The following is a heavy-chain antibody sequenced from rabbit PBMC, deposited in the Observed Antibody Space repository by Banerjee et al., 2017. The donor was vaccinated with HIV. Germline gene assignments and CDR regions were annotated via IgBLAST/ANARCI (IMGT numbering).Heavy chain of an antibody. J-gene: IGHJ6*01. V-gene: IGHV1S40*01. D-gene: IGHD8-1*01. CDR1: GVSFSSSSY. CDR3: ARDTGSSFSSYGMDL. Sequence: QSLEESGGDLVKPGASLTLTCTASGVSFSSSSYKCWVRQAPGKGLEWIACIDTGSSGFTYFATWAKVRFTCSKTSSTTVTLQMTRLTAADPTTYFCARDTGSSFSSYGMDLWGPGTLLSV. CDR2: IDTGSSGFT.